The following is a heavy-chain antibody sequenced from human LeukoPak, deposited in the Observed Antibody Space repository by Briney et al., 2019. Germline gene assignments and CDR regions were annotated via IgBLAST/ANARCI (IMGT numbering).Heavy chain of an antibody. CDR3: AKDGVPDYYDSSGSWFDP. CDR1: GFTFSSYG. V-gene: IGHV3-30*02. CDR2: IRYDGSNK. D-gene: IGHD3-22*01. J-gene: IGHJ5*02. Sequence: GGSLRLSCAASGFTFSSYGMHWVRQAPGKGLEWVAFIRYDGSNKYYADSVKGRFTISRDNSKNTLYLQMNSLRAEDTAVYYCAKDGVPDYYDSSGSWFDPWGQGTLVTVSS.